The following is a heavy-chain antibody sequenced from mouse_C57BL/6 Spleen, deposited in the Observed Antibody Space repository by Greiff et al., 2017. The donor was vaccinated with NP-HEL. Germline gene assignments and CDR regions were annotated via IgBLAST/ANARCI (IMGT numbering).Heavy chain of an antibody. J-gene: IGHJ2*01. V-gene: IGHV1-80*01. CDR1: GYAFSSYW. CDR2: IYPGDGDT. CDR3: ARGPYYGNLYFDY. D-gene: IGHD2-10*01. Sequence: QVQLQQSGAELVKPGASVKISCKASGYAFSSYWMNWVKQRPGKGLEWIGQIYPGDGDTNYNGKFKGKATLTADKSSSTAYMQLSSLTSEDSAVYFCARGPYYGNLYFDYWGQGTTLTVSS.